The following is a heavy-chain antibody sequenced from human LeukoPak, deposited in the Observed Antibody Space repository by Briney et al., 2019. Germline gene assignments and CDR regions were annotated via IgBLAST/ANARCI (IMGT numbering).Heavy chain of an antibody. D-gene: IGHD5-24*01. V-gene: IGHV1-69*06. Sequence: SVKVSCKASGGTFSSYAISWVRQAPGQGLEWMGGIIPIFGTANYAQKFQGRVTITADKSTSTAYMELSSLRSEDTAVYYCARGRDGYNGEFDYWGQGTLVTVSS. CDR3: ARGRDGYNGEFDY. CDR2: IIPIFGTA. CDR1: GGTFSSYA. J-gene: IGHJ4*02.